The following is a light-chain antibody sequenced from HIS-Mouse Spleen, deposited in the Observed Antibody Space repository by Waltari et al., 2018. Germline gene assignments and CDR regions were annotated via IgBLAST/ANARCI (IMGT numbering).Light chain of an antibody. CDR3: YSTDSSGNHRV. CDR1: AFPKKY. V-gene: IGLV3-10*01. J-gene: IGLJ2*01. CDR2: EDS. Sequence: SYELTQPPSVSVSPGQTARITCSGDAFPKKYAYWYQQKPGQSPVLVIYEDSKRPSGIPEGFSGSSSGTMATLTISGAQVEDEADYYCYSTDSSGNHRVFGGGTKLTVL.